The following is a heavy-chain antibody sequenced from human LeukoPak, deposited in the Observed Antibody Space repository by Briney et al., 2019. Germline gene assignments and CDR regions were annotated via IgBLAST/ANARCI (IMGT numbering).Heavy chain of an antibody. V-gene: IGHV3-9*01. Sequence: AGRSLRLSCAASGFTFDDYAMHWVRQAPGKGLEWVSGIGWNSGSIGYADSVKGRFTISRDNAKNSLYLQMNSLRAEDTALYYCAKDKGITMVRGVIPHYYYGMDVWGQGTTVTVSS. CDR1: GFTFDDYA. D-gene: IGHD3-10*01. CDR2: IGWNSGSI. CDR3: AKDKGITMVRGVIPHYYYGMDV. J-gene: IGHJ6*02.